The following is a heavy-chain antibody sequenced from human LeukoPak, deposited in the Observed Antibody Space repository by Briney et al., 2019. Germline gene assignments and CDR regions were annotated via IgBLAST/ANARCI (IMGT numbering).Heavy chain of an antibody. CDR1: GGSISSYY. D-gene: IGHD2-15*01. CDR2: IYYSGST. CDR3: ARGGVVVVAATDYFDY. J-gene: IGHJ4*02. Sequence: SETLSLTCTVSGGSISSYYWSWIRQPPGKGLEWIGYIYYSGSTNFNPSLKSRVTISVDTSKNKFSLKLSSVTAADTAVYYCARGGVVVVAATDYFDYWGQGTLVTVSS. V-gene: IGHV4-59*08.